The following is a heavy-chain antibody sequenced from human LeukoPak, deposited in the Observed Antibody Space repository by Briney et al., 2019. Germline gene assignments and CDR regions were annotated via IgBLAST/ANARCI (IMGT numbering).Heavy chain of an antibody. J-gene: IGHJ3*02. CDR3: ARGPPNYGRYVMEGLDAAFDI. Sequence: GGSLRLSCAASGFTFSGYSINWVRQAPGKGLEWVSYVSRNSSTIYYADSVKGRFTISRDNAKNSLYLQMNSLRAEYMALYYCARGPPNYGRYVMEGLDAAFDIWGQGTMVPVSS. CDR2: VSRNSSTI. CDR1: GFTFSGYS. D-gene: IGHD3-16*01. V-gene: IGHV3-48*01.